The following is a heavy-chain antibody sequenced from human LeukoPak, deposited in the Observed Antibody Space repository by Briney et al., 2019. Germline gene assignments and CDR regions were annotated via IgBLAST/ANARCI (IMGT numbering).Heavy chain of an antibody. CDR1: EFTFDGYA. CDR3: VKDMLGDYASLNFDF. Sequence: PGGSLRLSCAASEFTFDGYAMHWVRQVPGKGLEWVSGISWNGGSIDYADSVKGRFTISRDNAKSSLYLQMNSLRADDTAVYYCVKDMLGDYASLNFDFWGQGTLVTVSS. D-gene: IGHD4-17*01. J-gene: IGHJ4*02. V-gene: IGHV3-9*01. CDR2: ISWNGGSI.